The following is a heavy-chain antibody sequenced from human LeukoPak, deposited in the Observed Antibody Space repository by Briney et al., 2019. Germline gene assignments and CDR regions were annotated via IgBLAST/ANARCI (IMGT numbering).Heavy chain of an antibody. CDR2: IYHSGST. V-gene: IGHV4-39*01. D-gene: IGHD2-15*01. J-gene: IGHJ4*02. CDR1: GGSIDSRSYY. Sequence: SETLSLTCTVSGGSIDSRSYYWDWIRQAPGKGLEWIGTIYHSGSTEYNPSLKSRVAIFVDTSKNQFSLILHSVAAADTAVYYCARRSEFDNTHYHYFDYWGQGALVAVSS. CDR3: ARRSEFDNTHYHYFDY.